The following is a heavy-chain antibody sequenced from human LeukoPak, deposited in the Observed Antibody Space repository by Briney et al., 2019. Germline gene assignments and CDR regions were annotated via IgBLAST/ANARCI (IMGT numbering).Heavy chain of an antibody. Sequence: GGPLRLSCAASGFTFSSFWRRWVRRAPGKGLEWVANIKQDGSEKNYVDSVKGRFTISRDNAKNSLYLQMNSLRAEDTAVYYCASGLELDYWGQGTLVTVSS. CDR1: GFTFSSFW. CDR2: IKQDGSEK. J-gene: IGHJ4*02. CDR3: ASGLELDY. V-gene: IGHV3-7*03.